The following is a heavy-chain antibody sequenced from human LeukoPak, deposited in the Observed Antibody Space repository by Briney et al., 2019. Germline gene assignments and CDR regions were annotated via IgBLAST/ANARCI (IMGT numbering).Heavy chain of an antibody. D-gene: IGHD4-23*01. J-gene: IGHJ4*02. Sequence: GASVKVSCKASGYTFTSYDINWVRQATGQGLEWMGWMNPNSGNTGYAKKFQGRVTMTRNTSISTAYMELSSLRSEDTAVYYCARGEWRTTVVRDAYYFDYWGQGTLVTVSS. V-gene: IGHV1-8*01. CDR2: MNPNSGNT. CDR1: GYTFTSYD. CDR3: ARGEWRTTVVRDAYYFDY.